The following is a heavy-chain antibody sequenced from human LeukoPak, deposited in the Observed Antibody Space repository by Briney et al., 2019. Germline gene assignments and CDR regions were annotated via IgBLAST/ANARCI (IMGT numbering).Heavy chain of an antibody. D-gene: IGHD3-22*01. Sequence: PGGSLRLSCAASGFTFSSYSMNWVRQAPGKGLEWVSYISSSSSTIYYADSVKGRFTISGDNAKNSLYLQMNSLRDEDTAVYYCARDHLHYYDSSGYTDWGQGTLVTVSS. J-gene: IGHJ4*02. CDR2: ISSSSSTI. V-gene: IGHV3-48*02. CDR3: ARDHLHYYDSSGYTD. CDR1: GFTFSSYS.